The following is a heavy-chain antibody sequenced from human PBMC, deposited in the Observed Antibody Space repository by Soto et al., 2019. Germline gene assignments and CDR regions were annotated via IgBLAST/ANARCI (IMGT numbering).Heavy chain of an antibody. V-gene: IGHV4-59*08. CDR3: TRQGFGVLHGLVDV. Sequence: QVQLQASGPGLLKSSEPLSLTCTVSGGSIPYINNHYCSWVRLPPGKGLEWIGYISDIAYTSYNPSLKGRVSIPGDASKTQSSPTLTSVTAADTAVYYCTRQGFGVLHGLVDVWGKVPTVTVSS. CDR1: GGSIPYINNHY. D-gene: IGHD2-8*01. CDR2: ISDIAYT. J-gene: IGHJ6*04.